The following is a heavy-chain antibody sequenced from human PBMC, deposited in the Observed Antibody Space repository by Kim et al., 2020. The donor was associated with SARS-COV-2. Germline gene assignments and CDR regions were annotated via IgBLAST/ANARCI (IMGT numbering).Heavy chain of an antibody. CDR1: GYRFSRFA. Sequence: ASVKVSCKASGYRFSRFALNWVRQAPGQGLEWMGWISTNTGKPRYAQDFTGRFVFSLDTSVSTAYLQINGLRTDDTSVYYCARSMGELMGFDVWGQGTLVTVPS. J-gene: IGHJ5*02. V-gene: IGHV7-4-1*02. D-gene: IGHD3-16*01. CDR2: ISTNTGKP. CDR3: ARSMGELMGFDV.